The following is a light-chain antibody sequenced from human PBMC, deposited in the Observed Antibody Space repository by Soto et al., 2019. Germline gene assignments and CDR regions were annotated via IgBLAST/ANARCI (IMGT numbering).Light chain of an antibody. V-gene: IGLV1-47*01. J-gene: IGLJ2*01. Sequence: QSVLTQPPSASGTPGQRVTISCSGSSSNIGSYYVYWYQQLPGTAPNLLIYRNNQRPSGVPDRFSGSKSGTSASLAISGRRSEDEADYYCAAWDDSLSALVFGGGTKLTVL. CDR3: AAWDDSLSALV. CDR1: SSNIGSYY. CDR2: RNN.